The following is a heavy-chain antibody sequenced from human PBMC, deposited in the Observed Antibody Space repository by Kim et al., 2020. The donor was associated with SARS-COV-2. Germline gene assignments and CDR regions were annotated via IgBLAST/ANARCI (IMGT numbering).Heavy chain of an antibody. Sequence: GTTSYAASVKGRFTISKDNSKNTLYLQMNSLRAEDTAVYYCANPRGGVTDFWGQGTLVTVSS. CDR2: GTT. J-gene: IGHJ4*02. D-gene: IGHD2-21*02. V-gene: IGHV3-23*01. CDR3: ANPRGGVTDF.